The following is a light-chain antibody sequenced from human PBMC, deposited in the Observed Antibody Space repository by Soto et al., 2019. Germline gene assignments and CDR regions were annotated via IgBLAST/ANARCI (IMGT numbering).Light chain of an antibody. CDR2: GAS. J-gene: IGKJ1*01. Sequence: EIVLTQSPGTLSLSPGERATLSCRASQSLSSSYLAWYQQKPGQAPRLLIYGASSRATGIPDRFSGSGSGTDFTLTISGLEPEAFALYYCQQYSASPKLTFGQGTKVESK. CDR3: QQYSASPKLT. V-gene: IGKV3-20*01. CDR1: QSLSSSY.